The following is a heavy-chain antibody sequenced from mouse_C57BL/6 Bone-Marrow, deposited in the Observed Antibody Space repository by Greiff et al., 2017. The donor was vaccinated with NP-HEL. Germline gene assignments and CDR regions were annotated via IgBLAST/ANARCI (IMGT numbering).Heavy chain of an antibody. CDR2: IDPENGDT. CDR3: TTEGYYDYGTGYYYAMDY. D-gene: IGHD2-4*01. J-gene: IGHJ4*01. CDR1: GFNIKDDY. V-gene: IGHV14-4*01. Sequence: EVQLQQSGAELVRPGASVKLSCTASGFNIKDDYMHWVKQRPEQGLEWIGWIDPENGDTEYASKFQGKATITADTSSNTAYLQLSSLTSEYTAVYYCTTEGYYDYGTGYYYAMDYWGQGTSVTVSS.